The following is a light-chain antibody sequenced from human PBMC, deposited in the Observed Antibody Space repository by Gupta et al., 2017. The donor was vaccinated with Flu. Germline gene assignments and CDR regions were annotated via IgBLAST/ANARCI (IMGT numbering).Light chain of an antibody. CDR1: ALPTQY. J-gene: IGLJ1*01. CDR3: QSADSSGTYRV. V-gene: IGLV3-25*02. CDR2: KDS. Sequence: SYELTQPPSVSVSPGQTARITCSGDALPTQYAYWYQQKPGQAPVLVIYKDSERPSGIPERFSGSSSGTTVTLTISGVQAEDEADYYCQSADSSGTYRVFGTGTKVNVL.